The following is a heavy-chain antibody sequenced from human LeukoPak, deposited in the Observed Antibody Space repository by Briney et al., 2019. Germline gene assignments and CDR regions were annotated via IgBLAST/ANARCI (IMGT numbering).Heavy chain of an antibody. CDR1: GGTFTSYA. CDR2: IIPIFGTA. CDR3: ASTKIGYCSSTSCLGLDY. V-gene: IGHV1-69*13. J-gene: IGHJ4*02. Sequence: SVKVSCKPSGGTFTSYAISWGRHTPGQGLEWRGGIIPIFGTANYTQKSQGRVTITADESTSTAYMELCSLRSEDTAVYYCASTKIGYCSSTSCLGLDYWGQGTLVTVSS. D-gene: IGHD2-2*01.